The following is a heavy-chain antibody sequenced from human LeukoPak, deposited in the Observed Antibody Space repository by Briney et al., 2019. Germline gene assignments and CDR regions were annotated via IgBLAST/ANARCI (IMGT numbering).Heavy chain of an antibody. CDR3: ASVYGSGSPFDY. D-gene: IGHD3-10*01. V-gene: IGHV1-46*01. Sequence: GASVKVSCKAFGYTFTSNYMHWVRQAPGQGPEWMGVISPSGGSTTYAQKFQGRVTLTRDTSISTAYMELSRLRSDDTAVYYCASVYGSGSPFDYWGQGTLVTVSS. CDR2: ISPSGGST. J-gene: IGHJ4*02. CDR1: GYTFTSNY.